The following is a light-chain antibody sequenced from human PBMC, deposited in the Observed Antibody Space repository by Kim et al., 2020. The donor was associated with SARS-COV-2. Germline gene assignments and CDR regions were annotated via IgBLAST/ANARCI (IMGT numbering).Light chain of an antibody. J-gene: IGLJ2*01. Sequence: QSITISCTGTSSDVGSYNLVSWYQQHPGKAPKLMIYEVSKRPSGVSNRFSGSKSGNTASLTISGLQAEDEADYYCCSYAGSSPYVVFGGGTKVTVL. CDR1: SSDVGSYNL. V-gene: IGLV2-23*02. CDR2: EVS. CDR3: CSYAGSSPYVV.